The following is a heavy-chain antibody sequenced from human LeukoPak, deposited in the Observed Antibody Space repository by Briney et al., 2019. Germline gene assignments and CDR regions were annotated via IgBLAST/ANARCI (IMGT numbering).Heavy chain of an antibody. V-gene: IGHV3-74*01. J-gene: IGHJ4*02. Sequence: GGSLRLSCAASGFTFSGYWMHWVRQAPGKGLAWCSVIRSDGSITTYADSVKGRFTISRDTAKNTLYLQMNSLRAEDTAVYYCAKEIGASLPFDYWGQGTLVTVSS. CDR2: IRSDGSIT. CDR1: GFTFSGYW. CDR3: AKEIGASLPFDY. D-gene: IGHD3-16*01.